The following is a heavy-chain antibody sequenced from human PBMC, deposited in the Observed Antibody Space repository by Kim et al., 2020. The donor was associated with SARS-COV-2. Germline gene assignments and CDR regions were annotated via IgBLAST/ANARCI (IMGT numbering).Heavy chain of an antibody. V-gene: IGHV4-34*01. CDR1: GGSFSGYY. D-gene: IGHD6-13*01. CDR2: INHSGST. CDR3: ARGTSRIRYSRPTGAAFDI. Sequence: SETLSLTCAVYGGSFSGYYWSWIRQPPGKGLEWIGEINHSGSTNYNPSLKSRVTISVDTSKNQFSLKLSSVTAADTAVYYCARGTSRIRYSRPTGAAFDIWGQGTMVTVSS. J-gene: IGHJ3*02.